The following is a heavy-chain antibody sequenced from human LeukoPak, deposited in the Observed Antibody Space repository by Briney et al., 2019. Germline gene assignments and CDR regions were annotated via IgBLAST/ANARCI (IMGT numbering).Heavy chain of an antibody. J-gene: IGHJ6*03. Sequence: GSLRLSCAASGFMFSSSWMAWVRQPPGKGLEWIGEIHHSGSTNYNPSLKSRVTISVDKSKNQFSLKVSSVTAADTAVYYCARLVGAGKDYYYYYMDVWGKGTTVTVSS. CDR2: IHHSGST. V-gene: IGHV4-4*02. CDR1: GFMFSSSW. CDR3: ARLVGAGKDYYYYYMDV. D-gene: IGHD1-26*01.